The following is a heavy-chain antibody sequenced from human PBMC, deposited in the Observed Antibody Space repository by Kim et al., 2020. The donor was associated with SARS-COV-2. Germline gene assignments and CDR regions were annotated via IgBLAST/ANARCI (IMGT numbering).Heavy chain of an antibody. J-gene: IGHJ6*02. CDR3: ARDREASYYGLDV. Sequence: FYADSVKGRFTISRDDSKNTVHLQMNYLRGEDTAVYFCARDREASYYGLDVWGQGTTVTVSS. V-gene: IGHV3-66*01.